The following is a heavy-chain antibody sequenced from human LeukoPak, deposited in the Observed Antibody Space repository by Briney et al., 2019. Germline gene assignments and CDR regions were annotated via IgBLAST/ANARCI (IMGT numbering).Heavy chain of an antibody. CDR3: ARATKAFDY. D-gene: IGHD5-12*01. J-gene: IGHJ4*02. CDR1: GFTFSSYG. CDR2: ISYDGSNK. Sequence: GRSLRLSCAASGFTFSSYGMHWVRQAPGKGPEWVAVISYDGSNKYYADSVKGRFTISRDNSKNTLYLQMNSLRAEDTAVYYCARATKAFDYWGQGTLVTVSS. V-gene: IGHV3-30*03.